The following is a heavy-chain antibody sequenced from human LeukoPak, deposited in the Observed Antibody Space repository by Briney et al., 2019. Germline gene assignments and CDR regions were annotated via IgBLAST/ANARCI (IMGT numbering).Heavy chain of an antibody. CDR1: GGSISSGGYS. Sequence: SETLSLTCVVSGGSISSGGYSWSWIRQPPGRGLEFIGYIDHSGATYYNPSLKSRVTISVDRPKDQFFLKLTSVTAADTAVYYCARGPNDILTGYYRTFFDYWGQGALVTVSS. CDR2: IDHSGAT. D-gene: IGHD3-9*01. V-gene: IGHV4-30-2*01. J-gene: IGHJ4*02. CDR3: ARGPNDILTGYYRTFFDY.